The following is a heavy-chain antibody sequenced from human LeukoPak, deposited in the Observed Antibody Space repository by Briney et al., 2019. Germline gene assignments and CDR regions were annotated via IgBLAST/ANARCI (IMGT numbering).Heavy chain of an antibody. CDR2: ISYDGSNK. CDR1: GFTFSSYG. J-gene: IGHJ4*02. CDR3: AGNNILTGYYLFDY. D-gene: IGHD3-9*01. V-gene: IGHV3-30*03. Sequence: GRSLRLSCAASGFTFSSYGMHWVRQAPGKGLEWVAVISYDGSNKYYADSVKGRFTISRDNSKNTLYLQMNSLRAEDTAVYYCAGNNILTGYYLFDYWGQGTLVTVSS.